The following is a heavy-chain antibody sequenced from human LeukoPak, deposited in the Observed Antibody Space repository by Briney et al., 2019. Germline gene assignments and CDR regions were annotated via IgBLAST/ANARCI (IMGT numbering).Heavy chain of an antibody. CDR3: AKGTGASATWRYMDV. Sequence: GGSLRLSCAASGITFSMYAMSWVRQAPGKGLEWVSGISGTGSGTYHADSVKGRFTISRDNSKNTLYLQINSLRVEDTAVYYCAKGTGASATWRYMDVWGRGTTVTVSS. V-gene: IGHV3-23*01. CDR2: ISGTGSGT. J-gene: IGHJ6*03. D-gene: IGHD6-13*01. CDR1: GITFSMYA.